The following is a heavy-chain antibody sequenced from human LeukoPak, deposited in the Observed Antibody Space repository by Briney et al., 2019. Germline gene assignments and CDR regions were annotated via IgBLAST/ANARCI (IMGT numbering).Heavy chain of an antibody. J-gene: IGHJ6*02. Sequence: ASVKVSCKASGYTFTSYYMHWVRQAPGQGLEWAGIINPSGGSTSYAQKFQGRVTMTRDTSTSTVYMELSSLRSEDTAVYYCARARTYYDFWSGYYSFYYYYGMDVWGQGTTVTVSS. CDR1: GYTFTSYY. D-gene: IGHD3-3*01. CDR3: ARARTYYDFWSGYYSFYYYYGMDV. V-gene: IGHV1-46*01. CDR2: INPSGGST.